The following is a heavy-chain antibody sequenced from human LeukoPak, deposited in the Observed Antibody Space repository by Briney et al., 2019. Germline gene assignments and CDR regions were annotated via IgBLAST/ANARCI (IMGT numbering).Heavy chain of an antibody. CDR3: ARAAEYSSGWYLFDY. Sequence: SETLSLTCTVSGGSISSFYWTWIRQPAGKGLEWIGRIYPTGSTNYNPSLKSRVTMSVDTSKNQFSLKLSSVAAADTAMYYCARAAEYSSGWYLFDYWGQGTLVTVSA. CDR2: IYPTGST. J-gene: IGHJ4*02. D-gene: IGHD6-19*01. V-gene: IGHV4-4*07. CDR1: GGSISSFY.